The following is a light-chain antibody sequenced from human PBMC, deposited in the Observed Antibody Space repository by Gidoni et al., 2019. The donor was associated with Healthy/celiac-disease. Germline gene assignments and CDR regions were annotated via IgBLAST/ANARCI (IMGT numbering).Light chain of an antibody. CDR3: SSYTSSSTLGV. V-gene: IGLV2-14*01. CDR2: EVS. CDR1: SSDVGGYNY. J-gene: IGLJ1*01. Sequence: QSALTQPASVYGSPGQSITISCTGTSSDVGGYNYVSWYQQHPAKAPKHMIYEVSNRPSGVSNRFSGSKSGNTASLTISGLQAEDEADYYCSSYTSSSTLGVFGTGTKVTVL.